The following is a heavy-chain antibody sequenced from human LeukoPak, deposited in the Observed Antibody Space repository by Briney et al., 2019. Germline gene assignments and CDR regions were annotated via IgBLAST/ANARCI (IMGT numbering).Heavy chain of an antibody. CDR1: GYTFTGYY. V-gene: IGHV1-2*02. CDR2: INPNTGAT. J-gene: IGHJ4*02. D-gene: IGHD6-25*01. Sequence: ASVKVSCXASGYTFTGYYMHWVRQAPGQGLEWMGWINPNTGATNYAQKFQGRVTMTTDTSISTAYMELSRLRSDDTAVYYCVTLLSNAAFDYWGQGTLVTVSS. CDR3: VTLLSNAAFDY.